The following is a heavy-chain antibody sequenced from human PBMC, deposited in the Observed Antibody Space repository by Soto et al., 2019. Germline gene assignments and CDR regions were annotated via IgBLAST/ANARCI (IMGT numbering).Heavy chain of an antibody. CDR3: ASLSGNDY. CDR2: IYYGEST. V-gene: IGHV4-39*01. D-gene: IGHD6-25*01. CDR1: GGPIICSSYY. J-gene: IGHJ4*02. Sequence: QLQLQEAGPGLVKPSETLSLTCTVAGGPIICSSYYWGWIHQPPGRGLAWIGGIYYGESTYYNQSLKSRVNISVDTSKNQFSLKLSCVTGADAAVFYCASLSGNDYWGQGTLVTASS.